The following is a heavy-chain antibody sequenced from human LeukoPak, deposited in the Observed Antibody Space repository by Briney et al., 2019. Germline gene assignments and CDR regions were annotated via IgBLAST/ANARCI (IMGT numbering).Heavy chain of an antibody. D-gene: IGHD1-26*01. Sequence: ASVKVSCKASGYTFTGYYMHWGRQAPGQGLEWMGWINPNSGGTNYAQKFQGRVTMTRDTSISTAYMELSRLRSEDTAVYYWARGSGGSNPRSDASWWEDTAPEYFQHWGQGTLVTVSS. CDR3: ARGSGGSNPRSDASWWEDTAPEYFQH. J-gene: IGHJ1*01. V-gene: IGHV1-2*02. CDR1: GYTFTGYY. CDR2: INPNSGGT.